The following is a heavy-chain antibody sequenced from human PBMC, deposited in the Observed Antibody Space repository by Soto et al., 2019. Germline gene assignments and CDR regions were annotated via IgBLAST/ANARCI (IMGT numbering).Heavy chain of an antibody. CDR1: GFTFSSYS. D-gene: IGHD3-10*01. Sequence: GSLRLSCAASGFTFSSYSMNWVRQAPGKGLEWVSYISSSSSTIYYADSVKGRFTISRDNAKNSLYLQMNSLRAEDTAVYYCARHSRGFDYWGQGTLVTVSS. CDR2: ISSSSSTI. J-gene: IGHJ4*02. V-gene: IGHV3-48*01. CDR3: ARHSRGFDY.